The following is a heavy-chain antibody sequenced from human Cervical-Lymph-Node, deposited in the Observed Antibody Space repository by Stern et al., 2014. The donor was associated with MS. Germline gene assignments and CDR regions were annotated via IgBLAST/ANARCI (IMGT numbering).Heavy chain of an antibody. D-gene: IGHD6-13*01. J-gene: IGHJ4*02. Sequence: VQLVESGGGVVQPGGSLRLSCAASGFTFSRYAMHWVRQAPGKGMEWVALIWYDGSNPYYADSVTGRFTISRDNFKNTLYLQMNSLRAEDTAVYYCASAYSSSHSYFDYWGQGTLVTVSS. CDR1: GFTFSRYA. CDR3: ASAYSSSHSYFDY. CDR2: IWYDGSNP. V-gene: IGHV3-33*01.